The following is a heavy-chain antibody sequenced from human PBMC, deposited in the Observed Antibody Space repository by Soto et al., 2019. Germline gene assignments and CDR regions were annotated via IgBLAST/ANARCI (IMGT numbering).Heavy chain of an antibody. J-gene: IGHJ6*04. V-gene: IGHV3-30*18. Sequence: GGSLRLSCGASGFTFGSHGMHWVRQAPGKGLEWVAVISYDETNEHYVDSVKGRFTISRDNSKSILYLQMNRLRPEDTAVYKCAKDLRTTISDYGMDVWGKGTTVTVSS. CDR1: GFTFGSHG. CDR3: AKDLRTTISDYGMDV. CDR2: ISYDETNE.